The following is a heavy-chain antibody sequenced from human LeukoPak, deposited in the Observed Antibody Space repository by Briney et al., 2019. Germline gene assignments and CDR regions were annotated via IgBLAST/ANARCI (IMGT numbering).Heavy chain of an antibody. CDR2: ISYDGSNK. D-gene: IGHD3-10*01. V-gene: IGHV3-30*04. CDR3: ASRGY. J-gene: IGHJ4*02. CDR1: GFTFSSYA. Sequence: PGRSLRLSCAASGFTFSSYAMHWVRQAPGKGLEWVAVISYDGSNKYYADSVKGRFTISRDNSKNTLYLQMNSLRAEDTAVYYCASRGYWGQGTLVTVSS.